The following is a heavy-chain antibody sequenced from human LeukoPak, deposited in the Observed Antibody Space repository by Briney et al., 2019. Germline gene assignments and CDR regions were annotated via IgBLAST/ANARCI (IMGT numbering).Heavy chain of an antibody. CDR1: GGSFSGYY. V-gene: IGHV4-34*01. J-gene: IGHJ4*02. CDR2: INHSGST. D-gene: IGHD3-22*01. Sequence: SETLSLTCAVYGGSFSGYYWSWIRQPPGKGLEWIGEINHSGSTNYNPSLKSRVTISVDTSKNQFSLKRSSVTAADTAVYYYARGQKRYYYDSSGYPLKSWGQGTLVTVSS. CDR3: ARGQKRYYYDSSGYPLKS.